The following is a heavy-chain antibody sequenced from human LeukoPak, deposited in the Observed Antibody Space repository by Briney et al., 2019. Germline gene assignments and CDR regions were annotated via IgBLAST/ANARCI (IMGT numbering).Heavy chain of an antibody. Sequence: PGGSLRLSCAAPGFTFSSYSMNWVRQAPGKGLEWVAVISYDGSNKYYADSVKGRFTISRDNSKNTLYLQMNSLRAEDTAVYYCARGGDYDFWSGYYTGGSFDYWGQGTLVTVSS. V-gene: IGHV3-30*03. CDR2: ISYDGSNK. CDR1: GFTFSSYS. CDR3: ARGGDYDFWSGYYTGGSFDY. J-gene: IGHJ4*02. D-gene: IGHD3-3*01.